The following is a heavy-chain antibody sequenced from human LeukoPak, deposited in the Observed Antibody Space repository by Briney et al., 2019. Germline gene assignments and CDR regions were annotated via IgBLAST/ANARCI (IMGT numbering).Heavy chain of an antibody. CDR2: ISSWGRTI. CDR3: VKDSKRWKTYYYESGSHYFDY. J-gene: IGHJ4*02. V-gene: IGHV3-48*01. CDR1: GLTFGDYA. Sequence: GGSLRLSCPASGLTFGDYAMGWVRQAPGNGLGWVSYISSWGRTIYYADSVKGRFSISRDNSKNTLYLQMNSLRAEDTAVYYCVKDSKRWKTYYYESGSHYFDYWGQGTLVTVSS. D-gene: IGHD3-10*01.